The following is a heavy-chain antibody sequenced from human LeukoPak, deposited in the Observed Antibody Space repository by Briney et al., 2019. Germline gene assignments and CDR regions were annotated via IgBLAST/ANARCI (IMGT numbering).Heavy chain of an antibody. J-gene: IGHJ4*02. V-gene: IGHV3-23*01. Sequence: GGSLRLSCAASGFTFSSYAMHWVRQAPGKGLEWVSAISGSGGSTYYADSVKGRFTISRDNSKNTLYLQMNSLRAEDTAVYYCASDIIAVAGTGYWGQGTLVTVSS. CDR1: GFTFSSYA. D-gene: IGHD6-19*01. CDR2: ISGSGGST. CDR3: ASDIIAVAGTGY.